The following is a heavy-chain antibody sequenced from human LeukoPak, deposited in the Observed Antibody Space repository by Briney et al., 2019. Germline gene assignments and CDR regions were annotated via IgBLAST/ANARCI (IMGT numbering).Heavy chain of an antibody. J-gene: IGHJ6*03. Sequence: ASVTVSCKASGYIFTSYGINWVRQAPGQGLEWMGWISAYNGNINYAQDFQGRVTMTTDTSTSTAYMELRSLRSDDTAMYYCARLNWGYSYYYMDVWGKGTTVTISS. D-gene: IGHD5-18*01. CDR3: ARLNWGYSYYYMDV. CDR1: GYIFTSYG. V-gene: IGHV1-18*01. CDR2: ISAYNGNI.